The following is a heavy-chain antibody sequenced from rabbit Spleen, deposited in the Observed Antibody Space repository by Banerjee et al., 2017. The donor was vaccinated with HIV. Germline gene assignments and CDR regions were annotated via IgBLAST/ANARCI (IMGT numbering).Heavy chain of an antibody. CDR1: GFSFSDRDV. CDR2: IYTDGSGDT. D-gene: IGHD2-1*01. CDR3: ATYVDYDGDFNL. J-gene: IGHJ4*01. V-gene: IGHV1S45*01. Sequence: QEQLVESGGGLVQPEGSLTLTCKASGFSFSDRDVMCWVRQAPGKGLEWIACIYTDGSGDTYAASWAKGRFTISKTSSTTVTLQMTSLTAADTATYFCATYVDYDGDFNLWGQGTLVTVS.